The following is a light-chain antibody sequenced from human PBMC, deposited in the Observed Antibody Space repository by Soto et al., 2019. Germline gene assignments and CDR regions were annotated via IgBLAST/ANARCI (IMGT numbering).Light chain of an antibody. CDR2: GAS. V-gene: IGKV3-15*01. Sequence: EIVMTQSPATLSVSPGERATLSCRASQSVSSNLAWYQQKPGQAPRLLIYGASTRATGIPARFSGSGSGTEFTLTFSSLQSEDFAVYYCQQYNNWLWTFGQGTKV. CDR3: QQYNNWLWT. CDR1: QSVSSN. J-gene: IGKJ1*01.